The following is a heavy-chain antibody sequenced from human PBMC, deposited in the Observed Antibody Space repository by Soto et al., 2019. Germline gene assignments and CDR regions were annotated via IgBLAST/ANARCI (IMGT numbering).Heavy chain of an antibody. D-gene: IGHD1-20*01. CDR2: INPNSGGT. CDR3: ARDAGNWNLDY. V-gene: IGHV1-2*04. Sequence: QVPLVQSGAEVKKPGASVKVSCKASGYTFTGYYMHWVRQAPGQGLEWMGWINPNSGGTNYAQKYKGCVTMSRDTSISTAYMELSRLRSDDTAVYYCARDAGNWNLDYWGQGTLVTASS. J-gene: IGHJ4*02. CDR1: GYTFTGYY.